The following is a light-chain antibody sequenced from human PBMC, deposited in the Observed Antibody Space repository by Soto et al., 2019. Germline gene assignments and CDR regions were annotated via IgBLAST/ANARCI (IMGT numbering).Light chain of an antibody. J-gene: IGKJ1*01. CDR1: QSVSSN. CDR3: QQYNNWPPGT. CDR2: GAS. Sequence: EIVMTQSPATLSVSPGERATLSCRASQSVSSNLAWYQQKPGQTPRLLIYGASTRATGIPARLSGSGSGTEFTHTIISLQSEDCAVYYCQQYNNWPPGTFGQGTKVEIK. V-gene: IGKV3-15*01.